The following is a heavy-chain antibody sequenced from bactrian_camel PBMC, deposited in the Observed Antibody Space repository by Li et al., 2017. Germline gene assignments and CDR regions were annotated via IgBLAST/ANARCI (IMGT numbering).Heavy chain of an antibody. V-gene: IGHV3S40*01. D-gene: IGHD1*01. CDR1: GFTLSGYD. J-gene: IGHJ4*01. Sequence: VQLVESGGGLVQPGGSLRLTCVASGFTLSGYDMSWVRQAPGKGLEWVSSGGGSTYYADSVKGRFTNSRDNAKNTLYLQLNSLKTEDTAMYYCAEVISWPAAEYWGQGTQVTVS. CDR2: SGGGST. CDR3: AEVISWPAAEY.